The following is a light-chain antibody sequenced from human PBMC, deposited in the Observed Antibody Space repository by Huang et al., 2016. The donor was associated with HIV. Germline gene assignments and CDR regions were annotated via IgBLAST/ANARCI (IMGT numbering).Light chain of an antibody. CDR3: QQSYSTPLT. Sequence: DIQLTQSPSSLSASVGDRVTITCRASQSMSSYLNWYQQKPGKAPKLPIYAASSLQSGVPSRFSGSGSGTDFTLTISSLQPEDFATYYCQQSYSTPLTFGGGTKVEIK. V-gene: IGKV1-39*01. CDR2: AAS. CDR1: QSMSSY. J-gene: IGKJ4*01.